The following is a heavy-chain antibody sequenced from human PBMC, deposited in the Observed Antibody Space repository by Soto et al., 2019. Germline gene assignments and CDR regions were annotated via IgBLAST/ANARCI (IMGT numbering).Heavy chain of an antibody. CDR1: GGSISSYY. CDR2: IYYSGST. J-gene: IGHJ5*02. CDR3: ARVRMATIYNWFDP. V-gene: IGHV4-59*01. Sequence: PSETLSLTCTVSGGSISSYYWSWIRQPPGKGLEWIGYIYYSGSTNYNPSLKSRVTISVDTSKNQFSLKLSSVTAADTAVYYCARVRMATIYNWFDPWGQGTLVTFSS. D-gene: IGHD5-12*01.